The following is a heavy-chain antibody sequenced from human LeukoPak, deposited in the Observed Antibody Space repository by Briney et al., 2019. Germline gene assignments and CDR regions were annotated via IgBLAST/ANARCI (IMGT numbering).Heavy chain of an antibody. CDR1: GYSFTSYW. CDR3: ARSTGELRNGYYYYYGMDV. V-gene: IGHV5-51*01. Sequence: GESLKISCKGSGYSFTSYWIGWVRQMPGKGLEWMGIIYPGDSDTRYSPSFQGQVTISADKSISTAYLQWSSLKAPDTAMYYCARSTGELRNGYYYYYGMDVWGQGTTVTVSS. CDR2: IYPGDSDT. D-gene: IGHD1-26*01. J-gene: IGHJ6*02.